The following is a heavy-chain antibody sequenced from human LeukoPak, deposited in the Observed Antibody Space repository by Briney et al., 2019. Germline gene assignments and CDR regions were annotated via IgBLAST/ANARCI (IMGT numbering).Heavy chain of an antibody. CDR1: GFTFSSYG. V-gene: IGHV3-33*06. J-gene: IGHJ4*02. Sequence: PGRSLRLSCAASGFTFSSYGMHWVRQAPGKGLEWVAVIWCDGSNKYYADSVKGRFTISRDNSKNTLYLQMNSLRAEDTAVYYCAKAAKKYYFDYWGQGTLVTVSS. CDR3: AKAAKKYYFDY. CDR2: IWCDGSNK.